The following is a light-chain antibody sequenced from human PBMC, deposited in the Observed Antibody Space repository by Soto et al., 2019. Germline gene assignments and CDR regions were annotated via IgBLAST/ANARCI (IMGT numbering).Light chain of an antibody. Sequence: DIQLTQSPSFLSASVGDRVTITCRATEGISSYLAWYQQKPGKAPKLLISTASALQSGVPSRFSGSGSGTDFTLTISSLQPEDFATYYCQQSYSTLPFTFGGGTKVDIK. CDR1: EGISSY. V-gene: IGKV1-39*01. CDR2: TAS. J-gene: IGKJ4*01. CDR3: QQSYSTLPFT.